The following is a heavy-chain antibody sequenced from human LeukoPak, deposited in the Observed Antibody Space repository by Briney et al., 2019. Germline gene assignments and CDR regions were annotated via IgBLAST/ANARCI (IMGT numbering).Heavy chain of an antibody. V-gene: IGHV3-21*01. J-gene: IGHJ4*02. CDR3: ARDKDDSGSYLDY. CDR2: ISSSSSYI. Sequence: GRSLRLSCPASGLTFSSYSMNWARQDPGKGLEWVSSISSSSSYIYYADSVKGRFTISRDNAKNSLYLQMNSLGAEDTAVYYCARDKDDSGSYLDYWGQGTVVTVSS. D-gene: IGHD1-26*01. CDR1: GLTFSSYS.